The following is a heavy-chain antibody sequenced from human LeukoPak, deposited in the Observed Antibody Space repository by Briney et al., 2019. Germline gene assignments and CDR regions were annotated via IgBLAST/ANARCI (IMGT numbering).Heavy chain of an antibody. CDR3: ARALGYCSGGSCYRYYFDY. D-gene: IGHD2-15*01. CDR1: GYTFPSYD. V-gene: IGHV1-8*01. CDR2: MNPNSGNT. Sequence: GASVKVSCKAFGYTFPSYDINWLRQATGQGLEWMGWMNPNSGNTGYAQKFQGRVTMTRNTSISTAYMELSSLRSEDTAVYYCARALGYCSGGSCYRYYFDYWGQGTLVTVSS. J-gene: IGHJ4*02.